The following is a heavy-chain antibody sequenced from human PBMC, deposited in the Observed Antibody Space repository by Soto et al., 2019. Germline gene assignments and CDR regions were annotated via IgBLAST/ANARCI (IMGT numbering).Heavy chain of an antibody. D-gene: IGHD6-6*01. CDR3: ARAPKVSGSSQTRPDL. CDR2: ISQSGNT. J-gene: IGHJ5*02. V-gene: IGHV4-34*01. Sequence: SETLSLTCSIYSMSLLGYYWSWIHQPPGKGLELIGEISQSGNTNYSPSLKSRVSISIDTSMKQFSLNLASVSAADTAVYYCARAPKVSGSSQTRPDLWGQGTLVS. CDR1: SMSLLGYY.